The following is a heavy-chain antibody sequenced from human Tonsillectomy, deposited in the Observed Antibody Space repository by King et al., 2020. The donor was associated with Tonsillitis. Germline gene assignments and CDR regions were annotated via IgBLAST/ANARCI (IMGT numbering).Heavy chain of an antibody. V-gene: IGHV5-51*01. J-gene: IGHJ3*02. Sequence: QLVQSGPEVKKPGESLKISCKVFGYTFPRHWIGWGRPMPGEGLEWMGIIEPGRSSTRYSPSFQGQVSTSADQSITTAYLQWSSLKVSDTAMYYCARRPDGFDIWGQGTMVTVSS. CDR3: ARRPDGFDI. CDR2: IEPGRSST. CDR1: GYTFPRHW.